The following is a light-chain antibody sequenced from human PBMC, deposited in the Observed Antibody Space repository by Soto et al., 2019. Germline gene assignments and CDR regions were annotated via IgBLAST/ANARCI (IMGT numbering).Light chain of an antibody. V-gene: IGKV1-8*01. Sequence: AIRMTQSPSSLSASTGDRVTITCRASQGISSYLAWYQQKPGKAPKLLIYAASTLQSGVPSRFSGSGSGTDFTLTIDSLRPEDFASYYCQQSYSSSPITFGPGTRLEIK. CDR1: QGISSY. CDR2: AAS. J-gene: IGKJ5*01. CDR3: QQSYSSSPIT.